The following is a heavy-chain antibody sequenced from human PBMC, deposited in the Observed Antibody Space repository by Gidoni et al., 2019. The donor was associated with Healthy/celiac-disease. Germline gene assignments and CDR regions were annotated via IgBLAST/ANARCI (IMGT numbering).Heavy chain of an antibody. CDR3: ARAVTMVRGVIGH. CDR2: INHSGST. V-gene: IGHV4-34*01. J-gene: IGHJ4*02. CDR1: GGSFSGYS. D-gene: IGHD3-10*01. Sequence: QVQLQQWGAGLLKPSETLSLTCAVYGGSFSGYSWRWSRQPPGKGLEWIGEINHSGSTNYNPSLKSRVTISVDTSKNQFSLKLSSVTAADTAVYYCARAVTMVRGVIGHWGQGTLVTVSS.